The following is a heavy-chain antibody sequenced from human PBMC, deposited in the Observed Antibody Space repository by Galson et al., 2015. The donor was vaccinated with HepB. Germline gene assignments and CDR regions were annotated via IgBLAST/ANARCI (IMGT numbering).Heavy chain of an antibody. J-gene: IGHJ4*02. Sequence: SLRLSCAASGFTFGDYYMDWVRQAPGKGLEWIGRSSNKANSYTTEYVASVKGRFSISRHDSKSSLYLHMRGLQTEDTAVYYCVRARGVRRSCGDCYSYFDSWGQGALVTVSS. CDR3: VRARGVRRSCGDCYSYFDS. D-gene: IGHD2-21*02. CDR1: GFTFGDYY. CDR2: SSNKANSYTT. V-gene: IGHV3-72*01.